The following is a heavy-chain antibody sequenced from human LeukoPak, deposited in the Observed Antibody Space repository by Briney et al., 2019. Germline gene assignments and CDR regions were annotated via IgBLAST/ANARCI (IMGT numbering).Heavy chain of an antibody. Sequence: SETLSLTCTVFGGSISSYYWSWIRQPPGKGLEWIGYIYYSGSTNYNPSLKSRVTISVDTSKNQFSLKLSSVTAADTAVYYCARFEPAAIYGMDVWGQGTTVTVSS. D-gene: IGHD2-2*02. CDR3: ARFEPAAIYGMDV. CDR1: GGSISSYY. J-gene: IGHJ6*02. CDR2: IYYSGST. V-gene: IGHV4-59*01.